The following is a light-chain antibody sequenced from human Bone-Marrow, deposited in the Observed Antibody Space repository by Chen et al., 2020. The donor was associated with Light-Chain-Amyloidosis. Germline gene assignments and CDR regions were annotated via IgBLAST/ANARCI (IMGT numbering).Light chain of an antibody. V-gene: IGLV2-23*02. J-gene: IGLJ2*01. CDR1: SSDGGNYNL. CDR2: EVN. Sequence: QSALPQPASVSGSPGQSITISCTGSSSDGGNYNLVSWYQQHPAKAPKPMIFEVNKRPSGVSNRFSGSKSGNTASLTISGLLAEDEADYHCGSYAGSNTVVFGGGTKLTVL. CDR3: GSYAGSNTVV.